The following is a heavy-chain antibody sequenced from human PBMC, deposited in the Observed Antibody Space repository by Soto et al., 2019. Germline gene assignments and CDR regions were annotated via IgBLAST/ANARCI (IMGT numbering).Heavy chain of an antibody. CDR3: ARGIQYRYGMDV. Sequence: EVQLVKSGGGLVQPGGSLRLSCAAAGFTFSDHWMHWVRQAPGKGLVWVSRINGDGTNTFYADSVKGRFSISRDNAKNTVYLHMYSLRGEDTAVYYCARGIQYRYGMDVWGQGTTVTVSS. J-gene: IGHJ6*02. CDR1: GFTFSDHW. D-gene: IGHD4-4*01. V-gene: IGHV3-74*01. CDR2: INGDGTNT.